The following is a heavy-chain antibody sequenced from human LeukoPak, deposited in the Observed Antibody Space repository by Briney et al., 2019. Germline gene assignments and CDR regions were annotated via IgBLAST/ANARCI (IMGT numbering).Heavy chain of an antibody. V-gene: IGHV4-39*01. J-gene: IGHJ5*02. D-gene: IGHD6-19*01. Sequence: SETLSLTCTVSGGSISSNTYYWGWIRQPPGKGLEWIGEMYHSGNTNYNPSLKSRVIISVDKSKNQFSLKLSSVTAADTAVYYCARTGYSSGWYGDRRRLDHWFDPWGQGTLVTVSS. CDR1: GGSISSNTYY. CDR2: MYHSGNT. CDR3: ARTGYSSGWYGDRRRLDHWFDP.